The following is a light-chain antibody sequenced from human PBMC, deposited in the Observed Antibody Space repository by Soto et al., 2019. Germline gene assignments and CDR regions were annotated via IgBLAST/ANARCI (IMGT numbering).Light chain of an antibody. Sequence: QSVFTQPPSVSAAPGQRVTISCSGSASNVGTHFVSWYQQSPGAAPKLLIYDNDERPSEIPDRFSGSKSDTSATLTITGLQTGDEADYYCGTWDSGLTAGVFGGGTKLTVL. V-gene: IGLV1-51*01. CDR3: GTWDSGLTAGV. CDR1: ASNVGTHF. J-gene: IGLJ2*01. CDR2: DND.